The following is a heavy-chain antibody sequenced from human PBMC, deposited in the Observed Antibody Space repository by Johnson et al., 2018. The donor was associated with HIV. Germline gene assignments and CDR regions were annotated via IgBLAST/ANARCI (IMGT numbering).Heavy chain of an antibody. CDR3: AKTRMGGILDAFDL. D-gene: IGHD3-10*01. V-gene: IGHV3-23*04. CDR2: ISGSGGST. Sequence: VQLVESGGGLVQPGGSLRLSCAASGFSFSSYWMSWVRQAPGKGLAWVSAISGSGGSTYYADSVKGRFTISRDNSKNTLDLQMNSLTIEDTAVFYCAKTRMGGILDAFDLWGQGTMVIVS. CDR1: GFSFSSYW. J-gene: IGHJ3*01.